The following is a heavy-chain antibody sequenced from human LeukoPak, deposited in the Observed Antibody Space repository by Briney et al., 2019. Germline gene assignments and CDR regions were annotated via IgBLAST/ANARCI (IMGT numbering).Heavy chain of an antibody. J-gene: IGHJ5*02. CDR1: GDRVSSNNAA. Sequence: SQTLSLTCAISGDRVSSNNAAWVWIRQSPSRGLEWLGRTYYRSKWYHDYAVSVKSRISFNPDTSKNQFFLQLNSVTPEDTAVYYCARDVNGAFTRSWFDPWGQGTRVTVS. CDR2: TYYRSKWYH. CDR3: ARDVNGAFTRSWFDP. D-gene: IGHD4-17*01. V-gene: IGHV6-1*01.